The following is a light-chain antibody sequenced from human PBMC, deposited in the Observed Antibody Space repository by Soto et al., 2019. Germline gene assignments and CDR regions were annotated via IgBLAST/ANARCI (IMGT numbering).Light chain of an antibody. CDR3: ASYTTSITVV. J-gene: IGLJ2*01. V-gene: IGLV2-18*02. Sequence: QSALTQPPSVSGSPGQSVTISCTGTSSDIGSYNRVSWYQQPPGTAPKLIIYEVSNRPSGIPDRFSGSKSGNTASLTISGLQADDEAGYYCASYTTSITVVFGGGTKLNVL. CDR1: SSDIGSYNR. CDR2: EVS.